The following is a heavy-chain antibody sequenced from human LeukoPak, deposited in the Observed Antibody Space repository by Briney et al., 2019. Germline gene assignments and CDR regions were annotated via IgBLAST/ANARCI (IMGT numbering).Heavy chain of an antibody. J-gene: IGHJ4*02. CDR3: TTDLQYSSGWLQIDF. CDR1: GFTFSNAW. V-gene: IGHV3-15*01. D-gene: IGHD6-19*01. CDR2: IKSNTDGGTT. Sequence: GGSLRLSCAASGFTFSNAWMSWVRQAPGKGLEWVGRIKSNTDGGTTDYAAPVKGRFTISRDDSKNTLYLQMNSLKTEDTAVYYCTTDLQYSSGWLQIDFWGQGTLVPVSS.